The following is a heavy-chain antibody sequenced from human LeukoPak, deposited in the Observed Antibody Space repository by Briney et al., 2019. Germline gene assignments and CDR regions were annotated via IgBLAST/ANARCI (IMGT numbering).Heavy chain of an antibody. D-gene: IGHD2-21*02. V-gene: IGHV3-48*03. Sequence: GGSLRLSCAASGFTFSSYEMNWVRQAPGKGLEWISYTSRSGRTINYAASVKGRFTISRDNAKNSLYLQMNSLRAEDTAVYYCARGKDVVVTALDYWGQGTLVTVSS. CDR3: ARGKDVVVTALDY. J-gene: IGHJ4*02. CDR2: TSRSGRTI. CDR1: GFTFSSYE.